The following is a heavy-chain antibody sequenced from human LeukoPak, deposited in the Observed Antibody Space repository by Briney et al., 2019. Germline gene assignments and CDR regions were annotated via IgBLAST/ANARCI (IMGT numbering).Heavy chain of an antibody. CDR3: ARDLGIVTGFDY. V-gene: IGHV3-48*03. J-gene: IGHJ4*02. CDR1: GFTSSSYE. CDR2: ISSSGGII. Sequence: PEGSPRLSYAASGFTSSSYEMNWVRQAPGKGLEWVSYISSSGGIIYYADSVKGRFTISRDNTKNSLYLQMNSLRADDTAVYYCARDLGIVTGFDYWGQGTLVTVSS. D-gene: IGHD2-2*03.